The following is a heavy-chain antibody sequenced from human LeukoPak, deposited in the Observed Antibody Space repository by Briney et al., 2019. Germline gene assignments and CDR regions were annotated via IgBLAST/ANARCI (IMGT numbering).Heavy chain of an antibody. V-gene: IGHV5-51*01. D-gene: IGHD6-13*01. CDR3: ARLGLAADY. CDR2: IYPGDSDT. Sequence: GASLQISYKGSGSSFTSYWIGWVRPMPGKGLEWMGIIYPGDSDTRYSPSFQGQVTISADKSISTAYLQWSSLKASDTAMYYCARLGLAADYWGQGPLVTVSS. CDR1: GSSFTSYW. J-gene: IGHJ4*02.